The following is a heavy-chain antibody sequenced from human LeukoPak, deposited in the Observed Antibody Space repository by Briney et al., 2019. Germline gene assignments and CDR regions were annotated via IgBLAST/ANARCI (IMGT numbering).Heavy chain of an antibody. CDR3: ARLRAGNYFDY. J-gene: IGHJ4*02. CDR1: GVTFSSYW. CDR2: IKQDGSEK. V-gene: IGHV3-7*04. D-gene: IGHD6-19*01. Sequence: PGGSLRLSCAASGVTFSSYWMYWFRQAPGKGLEWVANIKQDGSEKYSVDSVKGRFTISRDNAKNSLYLQMNSLRAEDTAVYYCARLRAGNYFDYWDQGTLVTVSS.